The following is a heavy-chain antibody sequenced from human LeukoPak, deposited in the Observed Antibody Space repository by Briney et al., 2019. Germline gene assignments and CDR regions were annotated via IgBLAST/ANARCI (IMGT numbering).Heavy chain of an antibody. V-gene: IGHV3-23*01. CDR2: ISGNGGST. D-gene: IGHD2-2*01. CDR3: AKDLRVIVVTYYMDV. J-gene: IGHJ6*03. CDR1: GFTFNSYA. Sequence: GGSLRPSYAASGFTFNSYAMTWVRQAPGKGLEWVSSISGNGGSTYYTDSVKGRFTISRDNSKNTLYLQMNSLRAEDTAAYYCAKDLRVIVVTYYMDVWGKGTTVTVSS.